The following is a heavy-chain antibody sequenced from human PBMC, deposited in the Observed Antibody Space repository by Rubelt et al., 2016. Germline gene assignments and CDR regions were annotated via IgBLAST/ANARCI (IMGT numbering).Heavy chain of an antibody. V-gene: IGHV3-23*01. CDR2: ISGSGGST. CDR1: GFTFSRYA. CDR3: ASGLTTKYYFDY. J-gene: IGHJ4*02. Sequence: SRGGLVQPGGSLRVSCAASGFTFSRYAMNWVRQAPGKGLEWVAAISGSGGSTFYADSVKGRFTISRDNSENTLSLQMNSLRAEDTAVYYCASGLTTKYYFDYWGQGTLVTVSS. D-gene: IGHD4/OR15-4a*01.